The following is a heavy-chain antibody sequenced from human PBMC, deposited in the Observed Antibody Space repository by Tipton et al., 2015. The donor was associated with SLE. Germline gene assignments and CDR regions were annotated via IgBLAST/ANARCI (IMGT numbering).Heavy chain of an antibody. J-gene: IGHJ4*02. CDR3: ARDTLGGLDY. CDR2: VFFSGST. Sequence: GLVKPSETLSLTCTVSGGSINSYYWSWIRQPPGKGLEWIGYVFFSGSTNYNPSLKSRVTISVDTSNDQFSLKMSSVTAADTAVYYCARDTLGGLDYWGQGTLVTVSS. V-gene: IGHV4-4*08. CDR1: GGSINSYY. D-gene: IGHD7-27*01.